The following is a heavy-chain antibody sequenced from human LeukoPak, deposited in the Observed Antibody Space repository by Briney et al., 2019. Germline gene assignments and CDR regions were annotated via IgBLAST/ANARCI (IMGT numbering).Heavy chain of an antibody. J-gene: IGHJ6*03. V-gene: IGHV3-30-3*01. Sequence: GGSRRLSCAASGFTFSSYAMHWVRKAPGRGLEWGAVISYDGSNKYYADSVKGRFTISRDNSKNTLYLQMNSLRAEDTAVYYCAKDGDFWSGYFPQGYYYYMDVWGKGTTVTVSS. CDR2: ISYDGSNK. CDR3: AKDGDFWSGYFPQGYYYYMDV. CDR1: GFTFSSYA. D-gene: IGHD3-3*01.